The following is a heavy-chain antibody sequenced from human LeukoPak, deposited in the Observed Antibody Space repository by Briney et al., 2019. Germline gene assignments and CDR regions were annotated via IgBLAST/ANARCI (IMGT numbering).Heavy chain of an antibody. D-gene: IGHD5-24*01. Sequence: PSETLSLTCTVSGGSISSYYWSWIRQPPGKGLEWIGYIYYSGSTNYNPSLKSRVTISVDTSKNQLSLKLSSVTAADTAVYYCARLSDRDGYNYDYWGQGTLVTVSS. CDR1: GGSISSYY. CDR3: ARLSDRDGYNYDY. J-gene: IGHJ4*02. CDR2: IYYSGST. V-gene: IGHV4-59*08.